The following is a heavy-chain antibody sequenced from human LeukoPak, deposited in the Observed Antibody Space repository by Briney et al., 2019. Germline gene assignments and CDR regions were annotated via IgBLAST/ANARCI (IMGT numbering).Heavy chain of an antibody. J-gene: IGHJ6*03. V-gene: IGHV1-2*02. CDR1: GYTFTGYY. D-gene: IGHD3-10*01. Sequence: ASVKVSCKASGYTFTGYYMHWVRQAPGEGLEWMGWINPNSGGTNYAQKFQGRVTMTRDTSISTAYMELSRLRSDDTAVYYCARDLWFGEYYYYYYMDVWGKGTTVTISS. CDR2: INPNSGGT. CDR3: ARDLWFGEYYYYYYMDV.